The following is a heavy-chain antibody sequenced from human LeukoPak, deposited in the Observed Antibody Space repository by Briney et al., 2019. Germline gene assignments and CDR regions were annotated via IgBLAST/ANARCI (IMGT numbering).Heavy chain of an antibody. CDR2: INHSGST. V-gene: IGHV4-34*01. Sequence: SETLSLTCAVYGGSFSGYYWSWIRQPPGKGLEWIGEINHSGSTNYNPSLKSRVTISVDTSKNQFSLKLSSVTAAGTAVYYCARGISDIVVVPAAPYNWFDPWGQGTLVTVSS. CDR1: GGSFSGYY. J-gene: IGHJ5*02. CDR3: ARGISDIVVVPAAPYNWFDP. D-gene: IGHD2-2*01.